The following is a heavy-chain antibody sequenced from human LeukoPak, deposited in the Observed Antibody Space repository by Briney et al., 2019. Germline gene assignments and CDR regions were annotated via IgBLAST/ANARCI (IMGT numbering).Heavy chain of an antibody. CDR2: ISYDGSNK. J-gene: IGHJ4*02. CDR1: GFTFSSYG. CDR3: AKDRRYYDSSGYPDY. D-gene: IGHD3-22*01. Sequence: GGSLRLSCAASGFTFSSYGIHWVRQAPGKGLEWVAVISYDGSNKYYADSVKGRFTISRDNSKNTLYLQMNSLRAEDTAVYYCAKDRRYYDSSGYPDYWGQGTLVTVSS. V-gene: IGHV3-30*18.